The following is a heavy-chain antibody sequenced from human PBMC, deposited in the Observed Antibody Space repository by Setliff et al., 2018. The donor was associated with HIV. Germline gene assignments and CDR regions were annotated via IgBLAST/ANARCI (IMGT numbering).Heavy chain of an antibody. CDR1: GFTFSSYW. Sequence: GGSLRLSCAGSGFTFSSYWMHWVRQVPGKGLVSVSRSNPDGSGAVYADSVKGRFTISRDNAKNTLYLQMNSLRDEDTAVYYCAKKTAAYTSGSWLHYWGQGTLVTVSS. D-gene: IGHD3-10*01. V-gene: IGHV3-74*01. J-gene: IGHJ4*02. CDR3: AKKTAAYTSGSWLHY. CDR2: SNPDGSGA.